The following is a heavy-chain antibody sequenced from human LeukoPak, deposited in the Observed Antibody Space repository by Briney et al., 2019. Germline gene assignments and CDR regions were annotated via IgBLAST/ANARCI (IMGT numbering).Heavy chain of an antibody. Sequence: ASVKVSCKASGYTFTGYYIHWVRQAPGEGLEWMGWINPNTGGTNYAQKFQGRVTMTRDTSISTAYMELGRLRSDDTAVYYCARVDRPYSSSVGYWGQGTLVTVSS. D-gene: IGHD6-19*01. J-gene: IGHJ4*02. CDR3: ARVDRPYSSSVGY. CDR2: INPNTGGT. V-gene: IGHV1-2*02. CDR1: GYTFTGYY.